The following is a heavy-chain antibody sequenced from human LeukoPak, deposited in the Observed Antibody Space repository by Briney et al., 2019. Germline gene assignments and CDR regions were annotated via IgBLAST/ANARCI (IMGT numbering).Heavy chain of an antibody. Sequence: GASVRVSSKASGYTFTMYDINWGRQATGQGLEWMGWMNPSSGNTGYAQKFQGRVTMTRNTSISTAYMELSSLRSEDTAVYYCARVVVVPAANYYYYYYGMDVWGQGTTVTVSS. CDR1: GYTFTMYD. D-gene: IGHD2-2*01. J-gene: IGHJ6*02. CDR3: ARVVVVPAANYYYYYYGMDV. V-gene: IGHV1-8*01. CDR2: MNPSSGNT.